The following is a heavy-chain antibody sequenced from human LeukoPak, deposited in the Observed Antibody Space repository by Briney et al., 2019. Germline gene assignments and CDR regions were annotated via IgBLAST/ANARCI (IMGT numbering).Heavy chain of an antibody. V-gene: IGHV3-7*01. CDR3: ARDRRGSRPSIDY. CDR1: GGSISGYY. CDR2: IKQDGSEK. Sequence: ETLSLTCTVSGGSISGYYWSWVRQAPGKGLEWVANIKQDGSEKYYVDSVKGRFTISRDNAKNSLHLQMNSLRAEDTAVYYCARDRRGSRPSIDYWGQGTLVTVSS. J-gene: IGHJ4*02. D-gene: IGHD6-13*01.